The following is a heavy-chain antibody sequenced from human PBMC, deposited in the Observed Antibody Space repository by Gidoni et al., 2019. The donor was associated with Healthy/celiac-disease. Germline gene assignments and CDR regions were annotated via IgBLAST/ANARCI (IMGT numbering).Heavy chain of an antibody. CDR3: AKDQHLWFGELSGMDV. V-gene: IGHV3-23*01. J-gene: IGHJ6*02. CDR2: ISGSGGST. CDR1: GFTFRSYA. D-gene: IGHD3-10*01. Sequence: EVQLLESGGGLVQPGGSLRLSCAASGFTFRSYAMSWVRQAPGKGLEWVSAISGSGGSTYYADSVKGRFTISRDNSKNTLYLQMNSLRAEDTAVYYCAKDQHLWFGELSGMDVWGQGTTVTVSS.